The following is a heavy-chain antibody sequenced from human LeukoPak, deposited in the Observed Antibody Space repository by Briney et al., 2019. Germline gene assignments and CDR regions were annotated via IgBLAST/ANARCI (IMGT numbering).Heavy chain of an antibody. J-gene: IGHJ4*02. V-gene: IGHV4-30-4*01. Sequence: SQTLSLTCTVSGGSISIGTYYWSWIRQPPGKGLEWIGYIYYSGSTDYNPSLKSRVAISIDTSKNQFSLKLSSVTAADTAVYYCASLLTLSLGLDCSRTNCYEGGDYWGQGTLVTVSS. D-gene: IGHD2-2*01. CDR1: GGSISIGTYY. CDR2: IYYSGST. CDR3: ASLLTLSLGLDCSRTNCYEGGDY.